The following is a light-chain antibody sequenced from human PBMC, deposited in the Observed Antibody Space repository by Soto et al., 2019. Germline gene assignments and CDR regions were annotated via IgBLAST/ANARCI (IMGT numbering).Light chain of an antibody. CDR1: QSVSSN. Sequence: EIVMTQSPATLSVSPGERATLSCRASQSVSSNLAWYQQKPGQAPRLLIYGASTRGTVIPDRLSGSGSGTEFTLNISSLQAEDFAVYYCQQYNNWPLTFGGGTKVDI. CDR3: QQYNNWPLT. V-gene: IGKV3-15*01. J-gene: IGKJ4*01. CDR2: GAS.